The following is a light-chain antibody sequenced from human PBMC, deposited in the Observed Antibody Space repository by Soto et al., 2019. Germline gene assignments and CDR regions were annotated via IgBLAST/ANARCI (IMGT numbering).Light chain of an antibody. Sequence: EIVLTQSPCALSLSPGERATLSCGASQSVSSSYLAWYQQKPGQAPRLLIYGASTRATGIPDRFSGSGSGTDFTLTISRLEPADFAVYYCQQYGSSPRTFGQGTKVEIK. J-gene: IGKJ1*01. CDR2: GAS. CDR1: QSVSSSY. V-gene: IGKV3-20*01. CDR3: QQYGSSPRT.